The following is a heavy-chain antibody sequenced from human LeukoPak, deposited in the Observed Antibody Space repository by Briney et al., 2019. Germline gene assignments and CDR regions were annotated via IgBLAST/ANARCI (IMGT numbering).Heavy chain of an antibody. Sequence: GGSLRLSRAASGFTSSSYAMSWGRRAPGKGLKSVTVISGSGGSTDYADSVKGRFTISRDNSKNTLYLQMNSLRAEDTAVYYCAKGSSNYDILTGCDYWGQGTLVTVSS. D-gene: IGHD3-9*01. CDR3: AKGSSNYDILTGCDY. CDR2: ISGSGGST. CDR1: GFTSSSYA. V-gene: IGHV3-23*01. J-gene: IGHJ4*02.